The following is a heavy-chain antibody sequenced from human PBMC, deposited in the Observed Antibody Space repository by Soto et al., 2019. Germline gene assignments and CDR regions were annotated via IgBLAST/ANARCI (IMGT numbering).Heavy chain of an antibody. CDR3: AHRLFRLIRSTGYYFDP. V-gene: IGHV2-5*02. CDR1: GFSLTTNGVG. D-gene: IGHD3-9*01. J-gene: IGHJ4*02. Sequence: SGPTLVNPTQTLTLTCTFSGFSLTTNGVGVGWIRQPPGEALEWLALIYWDDDKRYSPSLKRRLTITKDTSQNQVVLTMTDMDPVDTATYYFAHRLFRLIRSTGYYFDPWGPGTLVTVSS. CDR2: IYWDDDK.